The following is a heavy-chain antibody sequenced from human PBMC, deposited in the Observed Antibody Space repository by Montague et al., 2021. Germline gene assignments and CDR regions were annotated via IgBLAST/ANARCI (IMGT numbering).Heavy chain of an antibody. V-gene: IGHV2-5*01. J-gene: IGHJ4*02. CDR1: GFSLNTRAVG. CDR2: IYWNDDK. D-gene: IGHD6-19*01. Sequence: PALVKPTQTLTLTCNFSGFSLNTRAVGVGWIRQPPGKALEWLALIYWNDDKRYSLSLKSRLTITKDTSKNQVVLTMTSADPVDTATYYCARHNGGWYSDFDYWSQGTLVTVSS. CDR3: ARHNGGWYSDFDY.